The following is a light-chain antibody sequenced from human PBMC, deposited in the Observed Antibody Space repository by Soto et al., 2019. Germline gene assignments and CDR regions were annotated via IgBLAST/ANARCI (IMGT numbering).Light chain of an antibody. CDR3: QQYGSSPWT. Sequence: DIQMTQSPSSLSPSVGDRVTITCRASRSISDWLAWYQQKPGKAPELLIFDASNLKSGVSSRFSGSGSGTDFTLTISRLEPEDFAVYYCQQYGSSPWTFGQGTKVDIK. CDR2: DAS. CDR1: RSISDW. J-gene: IGKJ1*01. V-gene: IGKV1-5*01.